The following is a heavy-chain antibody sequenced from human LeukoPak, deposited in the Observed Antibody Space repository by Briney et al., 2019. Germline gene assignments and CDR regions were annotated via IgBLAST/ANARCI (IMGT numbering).Heavy chain of an antibody. CDR2: INPNSGGT. CDR3: ARDNLVYYGSGSYSDYYYYMDV. J-gene: IGHJ6*03. Sequence: ASVKVSCKASGYTFTGYYMHWVRQAPGQGLEWKGWINPNSGGTNYAQKFQGRVTMTRDTSISTAYMELSRLRSDDTAVYYCARDNLVYYGSGSYSDYYYYMDVWGKGTTVTVSS. D-gene: IGHD3-10*01. V-gene: IGHV1-2*02. CDR1: GYTFTGYY.